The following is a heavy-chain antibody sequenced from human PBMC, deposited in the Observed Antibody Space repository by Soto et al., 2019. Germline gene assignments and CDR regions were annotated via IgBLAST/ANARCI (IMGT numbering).Heavy chain of an antibody. CDR2: ITSSNSAI. CDR3: ARRIATAGAHAFDI. J-gene: IGHJ3*02. CDR1: GSTFSDYY. Sequence: GGSLRLSCAASGSTFSDYYMSWIRQAPGKGLEWVSYITSSNSAIYYADSVKGRFTISRDNAKNSLYLQMNSLRAEDTAVYYCARRIATAGAHAFDIWGQGTMVTVSS. D-gene: IGHD6-13*01. V-gene: IGHV3-11*01.